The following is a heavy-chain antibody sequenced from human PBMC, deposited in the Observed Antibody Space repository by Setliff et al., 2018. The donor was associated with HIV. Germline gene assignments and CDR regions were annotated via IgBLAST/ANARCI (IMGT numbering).Heavy chain of an antibody. Sequence: SVKVSCKASRDTFRTYAINWVRQAPGQGLEWMGAIIPIYAETKYAPEFQGRVTITADTSTNIAYMELSSLRSEDTAVFYCTRTYCSGGSCYRNDPFDIWGQGTMVT. CDR2: IIPIYAET. J-gene: IGHJ3*02. V-gene: IGHV1-69*06. CDR1: RDTFRTYA. CDR3: TRTYCSGGSCYRNDPFDI. D-gene: IGHD2-15*01.